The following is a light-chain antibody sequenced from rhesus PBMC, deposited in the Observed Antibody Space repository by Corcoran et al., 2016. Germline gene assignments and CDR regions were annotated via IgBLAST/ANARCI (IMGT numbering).Light chain of an antibody. CDR2: AAS. Sequence: DIQMTQSPSSLSASVGDRVTIPCRASQGVSNYLSWYKQKPGKAPKCLFYAASVLESGVPSRFSGTGSGTDFTLTIRSLQPEDFAAYYCLQYNTKPYSFGQGTKVEIK. CDR3: LQYNTKPYS. J-gene: IGKJ2*01. CDR1: QGVSNY. V-gene: IGKV1-36*01.